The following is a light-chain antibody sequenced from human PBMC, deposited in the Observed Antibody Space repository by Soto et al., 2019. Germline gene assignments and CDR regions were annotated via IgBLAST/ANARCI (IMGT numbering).Light chain of an antibody. CDR1: QSISNL. J-gene: IGKJ1*01. CDR3: QQYNTYSWT. CDR2: DAS. Sequence: DIQMTQSPSTLSASVGERFTISFLANQSISNLLAWYQQKPGKAPKLLIYDASTLESGVPSRFRGSGSGTEFTLTISTLQPDDFATYYCQQYNTYSWTFGQGTKVDIK. V-gene: IGKV1-5*01.